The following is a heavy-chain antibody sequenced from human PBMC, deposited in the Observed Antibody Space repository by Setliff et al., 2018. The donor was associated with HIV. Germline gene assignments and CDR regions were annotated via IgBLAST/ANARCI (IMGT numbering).Heavy chain of an antibody. V-gene: IGHV3-74*01. CDR2: LNPEANYI. CDR1: GLTFSTSW. CDR3: ARKLRPGHGVDV. D-gene: IGHD3-10*01. Sequence: GSLRLSCAASGLTFSTSWMQWVRQSPGEGLLWVARLNPEANYIHYADSVKGRFTISRDNAENSLYLQMNSLRADDTAAYYCARKLRPGHGVDVWGQGTTVTVSS. J-gene: IGHJ6*02.